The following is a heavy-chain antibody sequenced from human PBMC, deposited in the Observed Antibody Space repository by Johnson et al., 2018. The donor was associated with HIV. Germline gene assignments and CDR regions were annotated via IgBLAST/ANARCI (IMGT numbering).Heavy chain of an antibody. CDR3: ARARAGDAFDI. V-gene: IGHV3-NL1*01. D-gene: IGHD6-13*01. J-gene: IGHJ3*02. Sequence: QVQLVESGGGVVQPGRSLRLSCAASGFTFSNYGMHWVRQAPGKGLEWVSGFHSGGSTYYADSVKGRFTISRDNSKNTLYLQMNSLRAEDTAVYYCARARAGDAFDIWGQGTMVAVSS. CDR1: GFTFSNYG. CDR2: FHSGGST.